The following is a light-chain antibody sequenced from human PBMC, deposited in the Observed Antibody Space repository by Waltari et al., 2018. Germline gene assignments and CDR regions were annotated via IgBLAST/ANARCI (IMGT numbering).Light chain of an antibody. CDR1: SSDVGGYDF. J-gene: IGLJ3*02. CDR2: YVS. V-gene: IGLV2-11*01. CDR3: CSHAGSDTFWV. Sequence: QSALTQPRSVSGPPGQSVTISCTGTSSDVGGYDFLSWYQQHPGKAPKLIMYYVSQRPSGVPDLFSGSKSGNTASLTITGLQAEDEAEYYCCSHAGSDTFWVFGGGTKVTVL.